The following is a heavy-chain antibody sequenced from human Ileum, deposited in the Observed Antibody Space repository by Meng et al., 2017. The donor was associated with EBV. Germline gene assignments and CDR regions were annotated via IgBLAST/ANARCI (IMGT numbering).Heavy chain of an antibody. D-gene: IGHD4-17*01. Sequence: QVQLEESGPGVVTPAGTLPLSCAVSGDTISSDFWWSWVRQPPGKGLEWIQSICYTDYTYYTPSLKSRVTISADKSKNQFSLWLNSLTAADTAVYYCAMGPDYAKTGYWGQGTLVTVSS. CDR3: AMGPDYAKTGY. J-gene: IGHJ4*02. CDR1: GDTISSDFW. V-gene: IGHV4-4*02. CDR2: ICYTDYT.